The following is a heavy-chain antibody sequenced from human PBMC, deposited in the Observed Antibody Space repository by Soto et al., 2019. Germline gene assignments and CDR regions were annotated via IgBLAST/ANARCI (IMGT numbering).Heavy chain of an antibody. CDR2: IYYSGST. J-gene: IGHJ2*01. D-gene: IGHD6-13*01. V-gene: IGHV4-61*08. Sequence: QVQLQESGPGLVKPSETLSLTCTVSVSGGSVSTGVHYWSWIRQPPGKGLEWIGYIYYSGSTNYNPSLKSRVTITVDTSKNQFSLKLTSVTAADTAVYYCARGYYTSWYWFDRWGRGTLVTVSS. CDR1: GGSVSTGVHY. CDR3: ARGYYTSWYWFDR.